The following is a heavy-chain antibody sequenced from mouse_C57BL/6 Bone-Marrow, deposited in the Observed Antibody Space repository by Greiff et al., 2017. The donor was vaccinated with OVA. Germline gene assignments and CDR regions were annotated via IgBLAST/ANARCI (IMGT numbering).Heavy chain of an antibody. V-gene: IGHV1-82*01. J-gene: IGHJ2*01. CDR2: IYPGDGDT. Sequence: QVQLQQSGPELVKPGASVKISCKASGYAFSSSWMNWVKQRPGKGLEWIGRIYPGDGDTNYNGKFKGKATLTADKSSSTAYMQLSSLTSEDSAVYFCARRRLLLDYWDQGTTLTVSS. CDR1: GYAFSSSW. CDR3: ARRRLLLDY. D-gene: IGHD1-1*01.